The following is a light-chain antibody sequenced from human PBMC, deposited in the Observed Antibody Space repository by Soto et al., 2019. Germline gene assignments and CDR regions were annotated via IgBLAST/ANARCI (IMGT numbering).Light chain of an antibody. V-gene: IGKV1D-12*01. J-gene: IGKJ4*01. CDR2: GAS. CDR3: QQADSFPLT. CDR1: QDISTL. Sequence: DIQVTHSPSAVSASIVYTVTITCRASQDISTLLAWYQQKPGKGPKLLIYGASTLESGVPSRFSGRGSGPDFTLTISSLQPEDFATYFCQQADSFPLTFGGGTKVDI.